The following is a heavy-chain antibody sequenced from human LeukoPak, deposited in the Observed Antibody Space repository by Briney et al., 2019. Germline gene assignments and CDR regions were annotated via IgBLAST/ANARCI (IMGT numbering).Heavy chain of an antibody. D-gene: IGHD1-26*01. V-gene: IGHV4-39*01. J-gene: IGHJ4*02. Sequence: AWXRQPPGKXLEWIGSIYSSVSTYYNPSLKSRVTISVDTSKNQFSLRLSSVTAADTALYYCAYSGSYGHLGYWGQGIPVTVSS. CDR2: IYSSVST. CDR3: AYSGSYGHLGY.